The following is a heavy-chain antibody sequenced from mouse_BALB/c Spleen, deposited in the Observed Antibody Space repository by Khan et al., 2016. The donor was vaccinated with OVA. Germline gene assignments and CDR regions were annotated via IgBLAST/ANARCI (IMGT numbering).Heavy chain of an antibody. J-gene: IGHJ4*01. CDR3: ASENDYGRTCYALNY. Sequence: DLVKPGASVKLSCKTSGYTFTSYWINWIKQRPGQGLEWIGRIAPGSGSTYYNEMFKGKASLTVDTSSSTAFIQLSSLSSEDSAVYFCASENDYGRTCYALNYWGQGTSVTVSS. CDR1: GYTFTSYW. D-gene: IGHD1-1*01. CDR2: IAPGSGST. V-gene: IGHV1S41*01.